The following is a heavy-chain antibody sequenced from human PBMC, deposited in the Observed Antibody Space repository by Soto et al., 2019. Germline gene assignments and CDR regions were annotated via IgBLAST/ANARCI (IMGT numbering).Heavy chain of an antibody. D-gene: IGHD2-21*02. CDR3: ARDLAYCGGDGYSARDYYYYGMDV. CDR1: GFTFSSYS. J-gene: IGHJ6*01. Sequence: PGGSLRLSCAASGFTFSSYSMNWVRQAPGKGLEWVSSISSSSSYIYYADSVKGRFTISRDNAKNSLYLQMNSLRAEDTAVYYCARDLAYCGGDGYSARDYYYYGMDVWGQGTTVTVSS. V-gene: IGHV3-21*01. CDR2: ISSSSSYI.